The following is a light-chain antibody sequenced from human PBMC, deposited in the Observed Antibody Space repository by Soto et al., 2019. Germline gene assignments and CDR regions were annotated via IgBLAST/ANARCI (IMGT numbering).Light chain of an antibody. J-gene: IGKJ4*01. CDR3: QHYTNWPLT. CDR2: GVY. Sequence: EIVLTRSPAILSVSPGERATLSCRAIQSVSSNLAWYQQKPGQAPRLLIYGVYTRAPGIPARFSGSGSGTEFTLTISSLQSEDFAVYYCQHYTNWPLTFGGGTKVDIK. V-gene: IGKV3D-15*01. CDR1: QSVSSN.